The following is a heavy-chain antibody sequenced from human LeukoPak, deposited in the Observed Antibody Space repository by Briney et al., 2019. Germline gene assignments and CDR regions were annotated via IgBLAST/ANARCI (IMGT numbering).Heavy chain of an antibody. CDR2: IYTSGST. J-gene: IGHJ4*02. D-gene: IGHD2-15*01. Sequence: SESLSLTCTVSGGSISSGSYYWSWIRQPAGKGLEWIGRIYTSGSTNYNPSLKSRVTISVDTSKNQFSLNLRSVTAADTALYYCTRLWSTDCNGGSCPHQPNYWGQGTLVTVSS. CDR3: TRLWSTDCNGGSCPHQPNY. V-gene: IGHV4-61*02. CDR1: GGSISSGSYY.